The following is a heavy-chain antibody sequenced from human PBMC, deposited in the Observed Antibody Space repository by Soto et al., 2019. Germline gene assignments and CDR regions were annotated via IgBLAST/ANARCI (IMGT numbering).Heavy chain of an antibody. CDR2: IRSKAYGGTT. D-gene: IGHD3-9*01. CDR1: GFTFSSYA. V-gene: IGHV3-49*04. CDR3: TRDLGLRYFDWLLSNFYYYYGMDV. J-gene: IGHJ6*02. Sequence: GGSLRLSCAASGFTFSSYAMSWVRQAPGKGLEWVGFIRSKAYGGTTEYAASVKGRFTISRDDSKSIAYLQMNSLKTEDTAVYYCTRDLGLRYFDWLLSNFYYYYGMDVWGQGTAVTVSS.